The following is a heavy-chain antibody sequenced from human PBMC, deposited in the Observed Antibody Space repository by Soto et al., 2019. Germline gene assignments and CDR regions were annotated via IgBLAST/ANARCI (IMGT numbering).Heavy chain of an antibody. CDR3: ARFPDSSGYYYYFDY. D-gene: IGHD3-22*01. J-gene: IGHJ4*02. CDR2: INPSSGST. V-gene: IGHV1-46*01. Sequence: GASVKVSCKASGYTFTSYFMHWVRQAPGQGLEWMGVINPSSGSTSYAQKFQGRVTMTRDTSTSTVYMELSSLRSDDTAVYYCARFPDSSGYYYYFDYWGQGTLVTVSP. CDR1: GYTFTSYF.